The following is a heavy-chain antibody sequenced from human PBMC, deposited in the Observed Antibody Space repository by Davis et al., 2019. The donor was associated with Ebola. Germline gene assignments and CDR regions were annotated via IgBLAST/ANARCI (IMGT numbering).Heavy chain of an antibody. V-gene: IGHV3-15*07. Sequence: GGSLRLSCAASGFTFSNAWINWVRQAPGKGLEWVGRIKSKTDGGTTDYAAPVKGRFTISRDDSKNTLYLQMNSLKTEDTAVYYCTTETIGYCGSTSCYEGVTGWFDPWGQGTLVTVSS. CDR2: IKSKTDGGTT. CDR3: TTETIGYCGSTSCYEGVTGWFDP. CDR1: GFTFSNAW. D-gene: IGHD2-2*01. J-gene: IGHJ5*02.